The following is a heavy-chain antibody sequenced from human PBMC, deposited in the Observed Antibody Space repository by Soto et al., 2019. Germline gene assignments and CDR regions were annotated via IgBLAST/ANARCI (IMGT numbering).Heavy chain of an antibody. D-gene: IGHD2-15*01. CDR3: AKGRTDTSQSSQIFDF. CDR2: ITYTGEDK. Sequence: PGGSLKLSFVAWGLTFGRRALSGVGQAPGGGLEWLTTITYTGEDKKYADSVGGRFAISRDNSKKTLYLQMTSLRDEDTAVYFCAKGRTDTSQSSQIFDFWGRGTLVTVSS. J-gene: IGHJ4*01. V-gene: IGHV3-23*01. CDR1: GLTFGRRA.